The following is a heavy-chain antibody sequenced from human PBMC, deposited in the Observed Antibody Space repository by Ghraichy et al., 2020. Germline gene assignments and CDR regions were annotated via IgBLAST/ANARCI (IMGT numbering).Heavy chain of an antibody. V-gene: IGHV1-24*01. CDR2: FVPEDGKI. CDR1: GYTLADLS. Sequence: ASVKVSCKVSGYTLADLSLHWVRQAPGKGLEWLGGFVPEDGKIIYAQKFQGRVTVTEDTSTDTAYMELSSLRSEDTAVYYCARSGVVLGGTFDIWGQGTMVTVSS. J-gene: IGHJ3*02. CDR3: ARSGVVLGGTFDI. D-gene: IGHD3-16*01.